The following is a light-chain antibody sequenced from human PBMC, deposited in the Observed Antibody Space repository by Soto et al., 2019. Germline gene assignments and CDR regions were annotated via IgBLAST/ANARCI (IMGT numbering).Light chain of an antibody. CDR1: SSDVGGYNY. J-gene: IGLJ1*01. CDR3: SSYTSSSTLEV. Sequence: QSALTQPASVSGSPGQSITISCTGTSSDVGGYNYVSWYQQHPGKAPILMIYDVSNRPSGVSNRFSGSKSGNTASLTTSGLQAEDEADYYCSSYTSSSTLEVFGTGTKVTVL. CDR2: DVS. V-gene: IGLV2-14*01.